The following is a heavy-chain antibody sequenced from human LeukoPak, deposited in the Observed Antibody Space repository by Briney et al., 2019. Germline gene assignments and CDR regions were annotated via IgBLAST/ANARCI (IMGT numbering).Heavy chain of an antibody. V-gene: IGHV4-59*08. Sequence: SETLSLTCTASGGPISSYYWTWFRQPPGKGLEGIGYIYYSGSTNYNPSLKSRVTISVDTSKNQFSLKLSSVTAADTAVYYCARRLAAAGTRYYYGMDVWGQGTTVTVSS. D-gene: IGHD6-13*01. CDR3: ARRLAAAGTRYYYGMDV. CDR2: IYYSGST. CDR1: GGPISSYY. J-gene: IGHJ6*02.